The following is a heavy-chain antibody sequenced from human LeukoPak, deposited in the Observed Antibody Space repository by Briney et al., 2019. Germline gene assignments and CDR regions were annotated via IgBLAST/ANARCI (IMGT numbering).Heavy chain of an antibody. Sequence: SETLSLTCTVSGGSISSSSYYWGWIRQPPGKGLEWIGSIYYSGSTYYNPSVKSRVTISVDTSKNQFSLKLSSVTAADTAVYYCDYYDSSGYYYNDYWGQGTLVTVSS. CDR3: DYYDSSGYYYNDY. CDR1: GGSISSSSYY. CDR2: IYYSGST. D-gene: IGHD3-22*01. V-gene: IGHV4-39*07. J-gene: IGHJ4*02.